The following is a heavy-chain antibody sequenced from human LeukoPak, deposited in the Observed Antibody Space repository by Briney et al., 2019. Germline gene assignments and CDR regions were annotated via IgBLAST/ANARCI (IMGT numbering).Heavy chain of an antibody. V-gene: IGHV3-30*02. J-gene: IGHJ4*02. CDR3: AKDTYSSSSVIDY. D-gene: IGHD6-6*01. Sequence: GSLRLSCAASGFTFSSYGMHRVRQAPGKGLEWVAFIRFTISRDNSKNTLYLQMNSLRAEDTAVYYCAKDTYSSSSVIDYWGQGTLVTVSS. CDR1: GFTFSSYG.